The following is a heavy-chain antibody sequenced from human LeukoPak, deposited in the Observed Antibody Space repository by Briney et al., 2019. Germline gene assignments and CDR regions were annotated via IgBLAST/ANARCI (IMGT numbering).Heavy chain of an antibody. CDR1: GYTFSSYS. D-gene: IGHD3-22*01. V-gene: IGHV3-21*01. CDR2: ISVGSNYI. Sequence: GGSLRLSCAASGYTFSSYSINWVRQAPGKGLEWVSSISVGSNYIYYADSVRGRFSISRDDARNSLYLQMDSLRGDDTAVYYCARLRRNSDRSVYYYYYDYWGQGPLVTVSS. J-gene: IGHJ4*02. CDR3: ARLRRNSDRSVYYYYYDY.